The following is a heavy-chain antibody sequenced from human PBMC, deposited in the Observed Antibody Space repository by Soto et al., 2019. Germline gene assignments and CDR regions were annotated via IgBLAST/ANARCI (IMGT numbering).Heavy chain of an antibody. V-gene: IGHV4-31*03. CDR1: GGSISSGGYY. D-gene: IGHD3-9*01. Sequence: PSEPLSLTRTVSGGSISSGGYYWSWIRQHPGKGLEWIGYIYYSGSTYYDPSLKSRVTISVDASKNQFSLKLSSVTAADTAVYSCARESSPALRYFDWTTDYYGMDVWGQGTTVTVSS. CDR3: ARESSPALRYFDWTTDYYGMDV. CDR2: IYYSGST. J-gene: IGHJ6*02.